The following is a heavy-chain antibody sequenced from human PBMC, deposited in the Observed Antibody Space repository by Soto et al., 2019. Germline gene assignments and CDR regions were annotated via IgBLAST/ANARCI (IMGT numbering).Heavy chain of an antibody. CDR1: GFTVSSNY. J-gene: IGHJ6*04. V-gene: IGHV3-53*01. D-gene: IGHD6-6*01. CDR3: AKSMSARRIGSGHLDV. CDR2: IYSGGST. Sequence: GGSLRLSCAASGFTVSSNYMSWVRQAPGKGLEWVSVIYSGGSTYYADSVKGRFTISRDNSKNTLYLQMNSLRAEDTAVYYCAKSMSARRIGSGHLDVWGKGTTVTVSS.